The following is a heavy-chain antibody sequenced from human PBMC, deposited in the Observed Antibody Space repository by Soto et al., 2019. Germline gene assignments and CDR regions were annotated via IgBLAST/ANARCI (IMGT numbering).Heavy chain of an antibody. CDR2: ISYDGSNK. Sequence: QVQLVESGGGVVQPGRSLRLSCAASGFTFSSYGMHWVRQAPGKGLEWVAVISYDGSNKYYADSVKGRFTISRDNSKNTLYLQMNSLRAEDTAVYYCAKDFEMAAAGTVVECYYYGMDVWGQGTTVTVSS. J-gene: IGHJ6*02. CDR3: AKDFEMAAAGTVVECYYYGMDV. CDR1: GFTFSSYG. V-gene: IGHV3-30*18. D-gene: IGHD6-13*01.